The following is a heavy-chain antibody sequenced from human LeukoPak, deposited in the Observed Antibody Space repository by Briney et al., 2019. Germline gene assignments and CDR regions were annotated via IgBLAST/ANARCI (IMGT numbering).Heavy chain of an antibody. Sequence: SGGSLRLSCAASGFTFSSYGMHWVRQAPGKGLEWVAFIRYDGSNKYYADSVKGRFTISRDNSKNTLYLQMNSLRAEDTAVYYCAKDGVWGSYRYGHYWGQGTLVTVSS. V-gene: IGHV3-30*02. CDR2: IRYDGSNK. D-gene: IGHD3-16*02. J-gene: IGHJ4*02. CDR1: GFTFSSYG. CDR3: AKDGVWGSYRYGHY.